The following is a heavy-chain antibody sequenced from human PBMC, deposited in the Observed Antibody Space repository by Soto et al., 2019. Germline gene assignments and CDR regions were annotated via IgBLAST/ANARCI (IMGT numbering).Heavy chain of an antibody. V-gene: IGHV1-18*01. Sequence: ASVKVSCKASGYTFTSYGISWVRQAPGQGLEWMGWISAYNGNTNYAQKLQGRVTMTTDASTSTAYMELRGLRSDDTAVYYCARDEQQLVIDYWGQGTLVTVSS. D-gene: IGHD6-13*01. CDR2: ISAYNGNT. CDR3: ARDEQQLVIDY. CDR1: GYTFTSYG. J-gene: IGHJ4*02.